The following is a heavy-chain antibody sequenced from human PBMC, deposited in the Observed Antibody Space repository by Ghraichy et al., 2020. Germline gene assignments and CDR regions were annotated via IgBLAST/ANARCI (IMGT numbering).Heavy chain of an antibody. CDR1: GFTFSDHY. V-gene: IGHV3-11*06. CDR3: AKFRSSRTDDAFDI. Sequence: GGSLRLSCAASGFTFSDHYMSWIRQAPGKGLEWLAYISTTGSYTNDAASVRSRFTISRDNAKNSLYLQMNSLRAEDTAIYYCAKFRSSRTDDAFDIWGQGTMVTVSS. J-gene: IGHJ3*02. D-gene: IGHD2-2*01. CDR2: ISTTGSYT.